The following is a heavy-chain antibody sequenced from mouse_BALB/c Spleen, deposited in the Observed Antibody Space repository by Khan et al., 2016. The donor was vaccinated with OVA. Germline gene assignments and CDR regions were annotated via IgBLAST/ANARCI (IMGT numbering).Heavy chain of an antibody. D-gene: IGHD2-3*01. V-gene: IGHV14-1*02. Sequence: MQLEESGAELVRPGALVKLSCKASGFTIKDYYMHWVRQRPEQGLVWIGRIDPENGNTIYDPKFQGKASITSDKSSNTAYLQLSSLTSEDTAVYYCARDGYSPWFAYWGQGTLVTVSA. CDR1: GFTIKDYY. CDR2: IDPENGNT. J-gene: IGHJ3*01. CDR3: ARDGYSPWFAY.